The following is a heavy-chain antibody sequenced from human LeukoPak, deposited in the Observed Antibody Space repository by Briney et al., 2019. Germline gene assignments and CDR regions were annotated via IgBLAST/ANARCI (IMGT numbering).Heavy chain of an antibody. V-gene: IGHV4-34*01. D-gene: IGHD6-13*01. CDR3: ARGEGSIAAAGLDY. J-gene: IGHJ4*02. CDR2: INHSGST. Sequence: KSSETLSLTCAVYGGSFSGYYWSWIRQPPGKGLEWIGEINHSGSTNYNPSLKSRVTISVDTSKNQFSLKLSSVTAAGTAVYYCARGEGSIAAAGLDYWGQGTLVTVSS. CDR1: GGSFSGYY.